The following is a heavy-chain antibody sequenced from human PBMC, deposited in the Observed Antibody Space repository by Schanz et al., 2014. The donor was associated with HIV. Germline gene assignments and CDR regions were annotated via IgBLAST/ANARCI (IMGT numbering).Heavy chain of an antibody. D-gene: IGHD1-26*01. CDR3: AASMYNGSYGTHYYFDL. Sequence: QVQLVQSGAEVTKPGSSVKVSCTASGGTFTNYAISWVRQAPGQGLQWMGGIIPFFGTANYAQTLQGRLPITADESTGTAYMDLTSLRYEDTALYYCAASMYNGSYGTHYYFDLWGRGTLVTVSS. CDR1: GGTFTNYA. CDR2: IIPFFGTA. J-gene: IGHJ2*01. V-gene: IGHV1-69*01.